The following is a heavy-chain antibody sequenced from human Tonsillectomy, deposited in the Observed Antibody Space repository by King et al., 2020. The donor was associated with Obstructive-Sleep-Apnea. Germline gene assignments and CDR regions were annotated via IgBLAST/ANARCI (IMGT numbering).Heavy chain of an antibody. CDR2: IYSGGST. CDR1: GFTVSSNY. J-gene: IGHJ4*02. CDR3: ARVGLHSDYVHLFREYYFDF. D-gene: IGHD5-12*01. Sequence: VQLVESGGGLVQPGGSLRLSCAASGFTVSSNYMSWVRQAPGKGLEWVSVIYSGGSTYYADSVKGRFTISRDNSKNTLYLQMNSLRAEDTAVYYCARVGLHSDYVHLFREYYFDFWGQGTLVTVSS. V-gene: IGHV3-66*01.